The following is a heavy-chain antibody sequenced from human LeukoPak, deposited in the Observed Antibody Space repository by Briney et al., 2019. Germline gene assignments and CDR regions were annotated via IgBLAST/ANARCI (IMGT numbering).Heavy chain of an antibody. CDR3: ARGGGDYPWYFDY. V-gene: IGHV1-18*04. Sequence: GASVTVSCTASGYTFTSNGISWVRQPPAHGLEWMGWIIAYNGNTNYAQKLPGRVTRTTDTPTSTAYMELRSLRSDDTAVYYCARGGGDYPWYFDYWGQGTLVTVSS. J-gene: IGHJ4*02. CDR1: GYTFTSNG. D-gene: IGHD4-17*01. CDR2: IIAYNGNT.